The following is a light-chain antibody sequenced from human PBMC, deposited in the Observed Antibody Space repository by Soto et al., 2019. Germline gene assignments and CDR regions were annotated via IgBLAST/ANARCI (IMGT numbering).Light chain of an antibody. CDR1: SSYVVSYNL. J-gene: IGLJ1*01. CDR2: EVS. CDR3: CSYAGSLYV. Sequence: SVLKQASCVSGSPGRSITISCTGTSSYVVSYNLVSWYQQHPGKAPKLMIYEVSKRPSGVSNRFSGSKSGNTASLTISGLQAEDEADYYCCSYAGSLYVFGTGTKVTVL. V-gene: IGLV2-23*02.